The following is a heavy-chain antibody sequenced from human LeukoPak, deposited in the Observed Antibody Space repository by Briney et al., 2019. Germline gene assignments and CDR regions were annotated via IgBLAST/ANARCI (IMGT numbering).Heavy chain of an antibody. V-gene: IGHV3-23*01. CDR1: GFTFSSYA. CDR3: AKVRTGHYFDY. J-gene: IGHJ4*02. D-gene: IGHD1-1*01. Sequence: PRGSLRLSCAASGFTFSSYAMHWVRQAPGKGLEWVSSISGTGGSTYYADSVKGRFTISRDNSNNTLFLQMNSLRAEDTAVYYCAKVRTGHYFDYWGQGTLVTVSS. CDR2: ISGTGGST.